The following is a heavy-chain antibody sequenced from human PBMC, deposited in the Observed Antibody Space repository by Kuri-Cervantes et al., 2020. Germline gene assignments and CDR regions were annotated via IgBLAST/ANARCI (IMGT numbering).Heavy chain of an antibody. CDR2: INTNTGNP. J-gene: IGHJ4*02. D-gene: IGHD6-13*01. Sequence: ASVKVSCKASGGAFSSYAISWVRQAPGQGLEWMGWINTNTGNPTYAQGFTGRFVFSLDTSVSTAYLQISSLKAEDTAVYYCARDISGYTSSWYDYWGQGTLVTVSS. V-gene: IGHV7-4-1*02. CDR3: ARDISGYTSSWYDY. CDR1: GGAFSSYA.